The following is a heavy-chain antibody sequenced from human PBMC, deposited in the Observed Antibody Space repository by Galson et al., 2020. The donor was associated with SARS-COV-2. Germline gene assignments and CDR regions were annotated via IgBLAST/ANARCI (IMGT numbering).Heavy chain of an antibody. CDR1: GFTFSNYW. J-gene: IGHJ4*02. CDR2: LSHDGSVT. V-gene: IGHV3-74*01. Sequence: GGSLRLSCAASGFTFSNYWMHWVRQAPGKGLEWVSRLSHDGSVTTYADSVKGRFTISRDNTKNTLYLEMNSLRVEDTAVYYCARNGPGAAAAYWGQGALVTVSS. D-gene: IGHD6-13*01. CDR3: ARNGPGAAAAY.